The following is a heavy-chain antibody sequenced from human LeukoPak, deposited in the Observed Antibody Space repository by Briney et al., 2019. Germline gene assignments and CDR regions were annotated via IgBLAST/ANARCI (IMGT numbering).Heavy chain of an antibody. J-gene: IGHJ5*02. CDR3: ARGLDITMVWGVWGFDP. D-gene: IGHD3-10*01. CDR1: GYTFTSYD. V-gene: IGHV1-8*01. CDR2: MNPNSGNT. Sequence: VASVKVSCKASGYTFTSYDINWVRQATGQGLEWMGWMNPNSGNTGYAQKFQGRVTMTRNTSISTAYMELSSLRSEDTAVYYCARGLDITMVWGVWGFDPWGQGTLVTVSS.